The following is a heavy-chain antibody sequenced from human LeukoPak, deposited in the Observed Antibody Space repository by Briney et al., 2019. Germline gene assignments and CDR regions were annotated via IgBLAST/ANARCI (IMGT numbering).Heavy chain of an antibody. CDR3: ARDQGGYDILAHYYGMDV. D-gene: IGHD3-9*01. CDR2: MNPNSGGT. J-gene: IGHJ6*02. CDR1: GYTFTCYY. V-gene: IGHV1-2*04. Sequence: ASVKVSCKASGYTFTCYYMHWVGQAPGQGLEWMGWMNPNSGGTNYAQKFLGWVTMTRDTSISTAYMELSRLRSDDTAVYYCARDQGGYDILAHYYGMDVWGQGTTVTVSS.